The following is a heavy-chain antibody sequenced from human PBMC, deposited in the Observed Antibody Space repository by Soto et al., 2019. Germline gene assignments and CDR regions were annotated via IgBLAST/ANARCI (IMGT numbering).Heavy chain of an antibody. CDR3: SRCWGLGDA. CDR1: GFDFSSYS. Sequence: EVQLLESGGGLVRPGGSLRLSCVASGFDFSSYSMTWARQAPGKGLEWVGGISRNGDITFYRDSVKGRFTISSDISKSTMFLQLNRLRVEDTAMYFCSRCWGLGDAWGHGTLVTV. V-gene: IGHV3-23*01. CDR2: ISRNGDIT. D-gene: IGHD7-27*01. J-gene: IGHJ5*01.